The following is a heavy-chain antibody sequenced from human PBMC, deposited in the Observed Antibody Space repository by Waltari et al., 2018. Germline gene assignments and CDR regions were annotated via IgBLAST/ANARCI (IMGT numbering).Heavy chain of an antibody. D-gene: IGHD6-19*01. V-gene: IGHV4-34*01. Sequence: QVQLQQWGAGLLKPSETLSLTCAVYGGSFSGYYWSWIRQPPGKGLEWIGEINHSGSTNYNPSLKSRVTISVDTSKNQFPLKLSSVTAADTAVYYCARPGYSSGWYVAFDYWGQGTLVTVSS. CDR1: GGSFSGYY. CDR3: ARPGYSSGWYVAFDY. CDR2: INHSGST. J-gene: IGHJ4*02.